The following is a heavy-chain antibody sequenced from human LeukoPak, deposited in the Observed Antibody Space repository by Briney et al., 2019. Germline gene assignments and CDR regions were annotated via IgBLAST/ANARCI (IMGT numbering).Heavy chain of an antibody. Sequence: SLKVSCKAAGYTFTGYYMHWVRQAPGQGLEWMGWINPNSGGTNYAQKFQGRVTMTRDTSISTAYMELSRLTSDDTAVYYCARDPPIGGADVFDIWGQGTMVTVSS. J-gene: IGHJ3*02. CDR1: GYTFTGYY. CDR3: ARDPPIGGADVFDI. D-gene: IGHD3-10*01. V-gene: IGHV1-2*02. CDR2: INPNSGGT.